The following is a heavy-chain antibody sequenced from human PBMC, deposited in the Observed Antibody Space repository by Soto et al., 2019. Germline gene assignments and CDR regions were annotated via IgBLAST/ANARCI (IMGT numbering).Heavy chain of an antibody. CDR3: AGLKQQLVRNNWFDP. CDR2: IYYSGST. Sequence: SETLSLTCTVSGGSISSSSYYWGWIRQPPGKGLEWIGSIYYSGSTYYNPSLKSRVTISVDTSKNQFSLKLSSVTAADTAVYYCAGLKQQLVRNNWFDPWGQGTLVTVSS. V-gene: IGHV4-39*01. J-gene: IGHJ5*02. D-gene: IGHD6-13*01. CDR1: GGSISSSSYY.